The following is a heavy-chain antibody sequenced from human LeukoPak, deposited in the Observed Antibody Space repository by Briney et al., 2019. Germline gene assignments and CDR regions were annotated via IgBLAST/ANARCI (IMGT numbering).Heavy chain of an antibody. D-gene: IGHD4-23*01. J-gene: IGHJ4*02. CDR2: IIPVFGMP. CDR1: GGSFSIYD. V-gene: IGHV1-69*05. CDR3: ARSDGGNSEGGIDY. Sequence: SVKVSCKSSGGSFSIYDISWVRQAPEQGLEWMGGIIPVFGMPNYAQKFQGRLTLTTDESTGTAYMELGGLTSDDTAVYYCARSDGGNSEGGIDYWGQGTFVIVSS.